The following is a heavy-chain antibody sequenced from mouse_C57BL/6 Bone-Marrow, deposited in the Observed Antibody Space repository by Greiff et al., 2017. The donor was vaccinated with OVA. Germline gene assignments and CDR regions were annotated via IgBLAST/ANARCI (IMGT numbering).Heavy chain of an antibody. V-gene: IGHV14-4*01. CDR3: TLHAMDY. CDR2: IDPENGDT. J-gene: IGHJ4*01. Sequence: EVQVVESGAELVRPGASVKLSCTASGFNIKDDYMHWVKQRPEQGLEWIGWIDPENGDTEYASKFQGKATITADTSSNTAYLQLSSLTSEDTAVYYCTLHAMDYWGQGTSVTVSS. CDR1: GFNIKDDY.